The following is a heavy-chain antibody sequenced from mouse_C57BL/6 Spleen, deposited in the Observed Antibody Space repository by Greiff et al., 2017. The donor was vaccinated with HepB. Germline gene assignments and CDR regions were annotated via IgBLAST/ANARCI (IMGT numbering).Heavy chain of an antibody. J-gene: IGHJ4*01. Sequence: QVQLKQPGAELVKPGASVKVSCKASGYTFTSYWMHWVKQRPGQGLEWIGRIHPSDSDTNYNQKFKGKATLTVDKSSSTAYMQLSSLTSEDSAVYYCAIGEMDDYYYAMDYWGQGTSVTVSS. CDR1: GYTFTSYW. D-gene: IGHD2-4*01. CDR3: AIGEMDDYYYAMDY. V-gene: IGHV1-74*01. CDR2: IHPSDSDT.